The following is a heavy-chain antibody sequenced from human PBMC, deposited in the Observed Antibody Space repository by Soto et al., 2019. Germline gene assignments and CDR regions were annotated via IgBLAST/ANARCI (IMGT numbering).Heavy chain of an antibody. D-gene: IGHD5-12*01. CDR3: ARGRRDGYKLGPIYCFDY. CDR2: INPSGGST. Sequence: ASVKVSCKASGYTFTSYYMHWVRQAPGQGLEWMGIINPSGGSTSYAQKFQGRVTMTRDTSTSTVYMELSSLRSEDTAVYYCARGRRDGYKLGPIYCFDYWGQGTLVTVSS. CDR1: GYTFTSYY. J-gene: IGHJ4*02. V-gene: IGHV1-46*01.